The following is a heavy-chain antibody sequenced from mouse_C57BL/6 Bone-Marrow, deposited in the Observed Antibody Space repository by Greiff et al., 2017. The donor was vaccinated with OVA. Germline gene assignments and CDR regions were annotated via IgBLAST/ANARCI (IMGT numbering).Heavy chain of an antibody. D-gene: IGHD1-1*01. CDR2: ITHSGET. CDR1: GFPITSGYY. CDR3: AGDSGYYGSSYYWYFDV. V-gene: IGHV12-3*01. J-gene: IGHJ1*03. Sequence: VQLVESGPGLVKPSQSLFLTCSITGFPITSGYYWIWIRQSPGKPLEWMGYITHSGETFYNPSLQSPISITRETSKNQFFLHLNSVTTEDTAMYYCAGDSGYYGSSYYWYFDVWGTGTTVTVSS.